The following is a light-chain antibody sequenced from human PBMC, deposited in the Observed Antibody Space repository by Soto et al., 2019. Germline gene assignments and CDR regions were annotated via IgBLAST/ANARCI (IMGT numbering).Light chain of an antibody. J-gene: IGLJ2*01. V-gene: IGLV1-47*01. CDR3: AAWDDSLSGVV. CDR1: SSNIGSNY. Sequence: QSVLTQPPSASGTPGQRVTISCSGSSSNIGSNYVYWYQQLPGTAPKLLIYRNNQRPSGVPDRFSGSKSGTSASXAIXGLRSEDEADHYCAAWDDSLSGVVFGGGTKLTVL. CDR2: RNN.